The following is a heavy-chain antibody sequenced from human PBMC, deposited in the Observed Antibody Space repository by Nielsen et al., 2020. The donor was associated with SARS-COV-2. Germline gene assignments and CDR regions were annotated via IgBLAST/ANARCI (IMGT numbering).Heavy chain of an antibody. CDR3: ARTPVGRFLEWLLYFDY. J-gene: IGHJ4*02. V-gene: IGHV1-3*01. D-gene: IGHD3-3*01. CDR2: INAGNGNT. CDR1: GYTFTSYA. Sequence: ASVKVSCKASGYTFTSYAMHWVRQAPGQRLEWMGWINAGNGNTKYSQKFQGRVTITGDTSASTAYMELSSLRSEDTAVYYCARTPVGRFLEWLLYFDYWGQGTLVTVSS.